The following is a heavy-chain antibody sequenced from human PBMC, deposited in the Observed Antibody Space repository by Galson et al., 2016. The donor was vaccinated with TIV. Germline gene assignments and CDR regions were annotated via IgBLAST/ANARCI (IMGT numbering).Heavy chain of an antibody. V-gene: IGHV2-5*02. CDR1: GFSLSTSGVG. Sequence: PALVKPTQTLTLTCTFSGFSLSTSGVGVGWIRQPPGKALEWLASLYWDEDRRFSPSPKDRLIITKDTPRNQVVPTMTSMGPTDTATYYCALNLRGPGRPWPLQYWGQGILVSV. CDR2: LYWDEDR. CDR3: ALNLRGPGRPWPLQY. J-gene: IGHJ4*02.